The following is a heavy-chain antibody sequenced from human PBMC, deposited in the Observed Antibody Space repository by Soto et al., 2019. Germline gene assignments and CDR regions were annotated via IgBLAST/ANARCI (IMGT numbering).Heavy chain of an antibody. CDR1: GFTFSTYA. CDR3: AKVISTSGSSL. CDR2: ICGSGST. J-gene: IGHJ4*02. D-gene: IGHD3-10*01. V-gene: IGHV3-23*01. Sequence: GGSLRLSCAASGFTFSTYAMTWVRQAPGKGLAWLSSICGSGSTYYADSVKGRFTISRDNSKNTLYLQMNSLRAEDTAVYYCAKVISTSGSSLWGRGTLVTVSS.